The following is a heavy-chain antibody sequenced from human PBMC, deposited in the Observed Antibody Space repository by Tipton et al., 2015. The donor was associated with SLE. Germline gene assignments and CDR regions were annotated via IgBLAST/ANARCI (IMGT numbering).Heavy chain of an antibody. CDR1: GGSISSSSYY. Sequence: LRLSCTVSGGSISSSSYYWGWIRQPPGKGLEWIGSIYYSGSTYYNPSLKSRVTISVDTSKNQFSLKLSSVTAADTAVYYCARDRGGWIDYWGQGTLVTVSS. J-gene: IGHJ4*02. D-gene: IGHD6-19*01. V-gene: IGHV4-39*07. CDR2: IYYSGST. CDR3: ARDRGGWIDY.